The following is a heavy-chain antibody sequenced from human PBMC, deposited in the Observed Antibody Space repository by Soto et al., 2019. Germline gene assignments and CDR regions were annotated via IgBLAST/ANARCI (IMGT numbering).Heavy chain of an antibody. CDR3: TTDPIYSGYVPPYYFDY. V-gene: IGHV3-15*07. D-gene: IGHD5-12*01. J-gene: IGHJ4*02. Sequence: EVQLVESGGGLVKPGGSLRLSCAASGFTFSNAWMNWVRQAPGKGLEWVGRIKSKTDGGTTDYAAPVKGRFTISRDDSKNTLYLQMTSLKTEDTAVYYCTTDPIYSGYVPPYYFDYWGQGTLVTVSS. CDR1: GFTFSNAW. CDR2: IKSKTDGGTT.